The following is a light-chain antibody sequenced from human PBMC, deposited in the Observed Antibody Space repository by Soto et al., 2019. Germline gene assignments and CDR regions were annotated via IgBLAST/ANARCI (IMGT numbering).Light chain of an antibody. CDR1: QSISSW. CDR2: KAS. V-gene: IGKV1-5*03. Sequence: DIQMTQSPSTLSASVGDRVTITCRASQSISSWLAWYQQKPGKAPKLLIDKASSLQSGVPSRFSGSRSGTEFTLTISSLQPDDFATYYCHQYNSYPWTFGQGTKVEIK. CDR3: HQYNSYPWT. J-gene: IGKJ1*01.